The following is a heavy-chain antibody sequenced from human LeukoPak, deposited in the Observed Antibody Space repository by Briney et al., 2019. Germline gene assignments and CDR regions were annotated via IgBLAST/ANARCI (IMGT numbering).Heavy chain of an antibody. Sequence: SETLSLTCAVYGGSFSGYYWSWIRQPPGKGLEWIGEINHSGSTNYNPSLKSRVTISVDTSKNRFSLKLSSVTAADTAVYYCASLPCGGDCYWTTWGQGTLVTVSS. CDR1: GGSFSGYY. CDR3: ASLPCGGDCYWTT. CDR2: INHSGST. D-gene: IGHD2-21*02. V-gene: IGHV4-34*01. J-gene: IGHJ4*02.